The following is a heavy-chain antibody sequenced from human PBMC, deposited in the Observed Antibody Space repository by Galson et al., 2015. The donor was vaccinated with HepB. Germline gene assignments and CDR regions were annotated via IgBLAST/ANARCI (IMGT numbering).Heavy chain of an antibody. V-gene: IGHV1-69*04. J-gene: IGHJ3*02. Sequence: SVKVSCKASGGTFSRYAISWVRQAPGQGLEWMGRIIPILGIANYAQKFQGRVTITADKSTSTAYMELSSLRSEDTAVYYCARGARYCSGGSCLTDDAFDIWGQGTMVTVSS. CDR3: ARGARYCSGGSCLTDDAFDI. CDR1: GGTFSRYA. D-gene: IGHD2-15*01. CDR2: IIPILGIA.